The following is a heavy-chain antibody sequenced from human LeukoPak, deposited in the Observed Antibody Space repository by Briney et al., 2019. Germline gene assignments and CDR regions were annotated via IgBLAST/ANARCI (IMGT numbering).Heavy chain of an antibody. Sequence: SETLSLTCTVSGGSISSYYWSWIRQPPGKGLEWIGYIYYSGSTNYNPSLKSRVTISVDTSKNQFSLKLSSVTAADTAVYYCARDRGFGITGTKNWFDPWGQGTLVTVSS. CDR3: ARDRGFGITGTKNWFDP. J-gene: IGHJ5*02. CDR1: GGSISSYY. V-gene: IGHV4-59*01. D-gene: IGHD1-20*01. CDR2: IYYSGST.